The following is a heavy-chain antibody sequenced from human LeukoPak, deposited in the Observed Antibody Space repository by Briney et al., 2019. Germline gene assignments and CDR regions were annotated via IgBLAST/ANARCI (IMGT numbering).Heavy chain of an antibody. V-gene: IGHV3-33*01. D-gene: IGHD3-9*01. CDR2: IWYDGSHE. CDR1: GFTFSNYG. Sequence: GGSLRLSCAASGFTFSNYGMHWVRQAPGKGLEWVAVIWYDGSHEYYADSVKGRFTISRDNSKNTLYIEMNSLRPEDTAMYYCARDGEPYSNLLTGQSMTDYWGQGTLVTVSS. J-gene: IGHJ4*02. CDR3: ARDGEPYSNLLTGQSMTDY.